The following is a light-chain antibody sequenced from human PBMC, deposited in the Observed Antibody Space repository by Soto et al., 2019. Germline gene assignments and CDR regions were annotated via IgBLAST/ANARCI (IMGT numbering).Light chain of an antibody. J-gene: IGKJ5*01. CDR2: DAS. V-gene: IGKV3-11*01. CDR1: QSIGTY. Sequence: EIVFTQSPATLSLSPGERATLSCRASQSIGTYLAWYQQKPGQAPRLLIYDASNRAAAVPARFSGSGSGTDFTLTISSVEPDDFAVYYCQQRSNWPPITFGQGTRLDIK. CDR3: QQRSNWPPIT.